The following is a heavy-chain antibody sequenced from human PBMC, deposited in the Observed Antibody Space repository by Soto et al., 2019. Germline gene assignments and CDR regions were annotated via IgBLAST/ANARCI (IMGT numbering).Heavy chain of an antibody. D-gene: IGHD2-2*01. CDR2: IYYSGST. J-gene: IGHJ3*02. V-gene: IGHV4-59*01. CDR3: ARASIVVVPAALGALPSRAVDAFDI. Sequence: SETLSLTCTVSGGSISSYYWSWIRQPPGKGLEWIGYIYYSGSTNYNPSLKSRVTISVDTSKNQFSLKLSSATAADTAVYYCARASIVVVPAALGALPSRAVDAFDIWGQGTMVTVSS. CDR1: GGSISSYY.